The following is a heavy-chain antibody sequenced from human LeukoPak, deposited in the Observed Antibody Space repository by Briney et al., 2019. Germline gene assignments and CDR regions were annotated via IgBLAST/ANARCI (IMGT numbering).Heavy chain of an antibody. Sequence: PGESLRLSCAASGFTFSSYAMSWVRQAPGKGLEWVAFIRYDGSNKYYADSVKGRFTISRDNSKNTLYLQMNSLRAEDTAVYYCAKDPVGATRGGDAFDIWGQGTMVTVSS. CDR2: IRYDGSNK. D-gene: IGHD1-26*01. V-gene: IGHV3-30*02. CDR1: GFTFSSYA. CDR3: AKDPVGATRGGDAFDI. J-gene: IGHJ3*02.